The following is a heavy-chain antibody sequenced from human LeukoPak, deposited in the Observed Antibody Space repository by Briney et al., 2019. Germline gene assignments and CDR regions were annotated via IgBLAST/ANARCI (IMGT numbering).Heavy chain of an antibody. CDR1: GFTFSSYS. J-gene: IGHJ3*02. Sequence: PGGSLRLSCAASGFTFSSYSMNWVRQAPGKGLEWVSSISSSSSYIYYADSVKGRFTISRDNAKNSLYLQMNSLRAEDTAVYYCARTLYDYVWGSYRRNDAFDIWGRGTMVTVSS. V-gene: IGHV3-21*01. CDR2: ISSSSSYI. CDR3: ARTLYDYVWGSYRRNDAFDI. D-gene: IGHD3-16*02.